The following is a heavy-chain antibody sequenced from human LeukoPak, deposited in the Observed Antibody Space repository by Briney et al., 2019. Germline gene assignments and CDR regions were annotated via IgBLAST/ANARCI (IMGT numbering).Heavy chain of an antibody. D-gene: IGHD6-13*01. V-gene: IGHV3-23*01. CDR1: GFTFSSYA. CDR2: ISGSGGST. CDR3: AGSSNWYRQGDY. Sequence: GGSLRLSCAASGFTFSSYAMSWVRQAPGKGLEWVSTISGSGGSTYYADSVKGRFTISRDSSKNTLYLQMNSLRAGDTAVYYCAGSSNWYRQGDYWGQGTLVTVSS. J-gene: IGHJ4*02.